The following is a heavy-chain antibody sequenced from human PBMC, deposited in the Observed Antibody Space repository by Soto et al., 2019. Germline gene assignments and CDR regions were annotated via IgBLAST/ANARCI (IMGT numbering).Heavy chain of an antibody. D-gene: IGHD6-19*01. CDR3: ASHAVHSSGFTDY. V-gene: IGHV4-39*01. Sequence: QLQLQESGPGLVKPSETLSLTCTVSGGSISSSSYYWGWIRQPPGKGLEWIGSIYYSGSTYYNPSLKSRVTISVDTSKNQSSLQLSSVTAADTALYYCASHAVHSSGFTDYWGQGTLVTVSS. J-gene: IGHJ4*02. CDR2: IYYSGST. CDR1: GGSISSSSYY.